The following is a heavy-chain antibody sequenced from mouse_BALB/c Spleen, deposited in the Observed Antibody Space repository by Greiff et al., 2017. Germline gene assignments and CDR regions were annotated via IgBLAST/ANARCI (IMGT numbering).Heavy chain of an antibody. J-gene: IGHJ2*01. CDR2: IWAGGST. V-gene: IGHV2-9*02. Sequence: QVQLQQSGPGLVAPSQSLSITCTVSGFSLTSYGVHWVRQPPGKGLEWLGVIWAGGSTNYNSALMSRLSISKDNSKSQVFLKMNSLQTDDTAMYYCARGYRYDGGVFDYWGQGTTLTVSS. CDR1: GFSLTSYG. CDR3: ARGYRYDGGVFDY. D-gene: IGHD2-14*01.